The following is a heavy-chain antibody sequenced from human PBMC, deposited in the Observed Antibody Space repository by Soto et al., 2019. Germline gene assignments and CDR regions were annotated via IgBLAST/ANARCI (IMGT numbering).Heavy chain of an antibody. Sequence: SVKVSCKASGGTFSSYAISWVRQAPGQGLEWMGGIIPIFGTANYAQKFQGRVTITADKSTSTAYMELSSLRSEDTAVYYCASPGAATGIDWFDPWGQGTLVTVSS. J-gene: IGHJ5*02. CDR1: GGTFSSYA. D-gene: IGHD6-13*01. CDR2: IIPIFGTA. CDR3: ASPGAATGIDWFDP. V-gene: IGHV1-69*06.